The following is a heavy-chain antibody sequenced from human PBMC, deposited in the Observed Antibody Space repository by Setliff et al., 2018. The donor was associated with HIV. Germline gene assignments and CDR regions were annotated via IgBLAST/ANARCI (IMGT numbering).Heavy chain of an antibody. V-gene: IGHV4-38-2*01. J-gene: IGHJ4*02. CDR3: GLAMGGHCSDGRCYCFDL. Sequence: SETLSLTCSVSGYSISSGYYWGWIRHSPGEGLERIGSIHQSGTTSYSPSLKSRVSISIDRSKNQFSLRLSSVTAADTAVYYCGLAMGGHCSDGRCYCFDLWGQGALVTVSS. CDR1: GYSISSGYY. D-gene: IGHD2-15*01. CDR2: IHQSGTT.